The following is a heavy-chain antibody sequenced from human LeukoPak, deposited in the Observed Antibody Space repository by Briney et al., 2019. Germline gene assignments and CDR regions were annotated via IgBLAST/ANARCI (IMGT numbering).Heavy chain of an antibody. V-gene: IGHV4-31*03. CDR2: IYSSGST. CDR1: GGSISSGGHY. J-gene: IGHJ4*02. D-gene: IGHD6-13*01. Sequence: SQTLSLTCTVSGGSISSGGHYWSWIRQHPGKGLEWIGYIYSSGSTYYNPSLKIRVTISVDTSKNQFSLKLSSVTAADTAVYYCARRLIAAAGQFDYWGQGTLVTVSS. CDR3: ARRLIAAAGQFDY.